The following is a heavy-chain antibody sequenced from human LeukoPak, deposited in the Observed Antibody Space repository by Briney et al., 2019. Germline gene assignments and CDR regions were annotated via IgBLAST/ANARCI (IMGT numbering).Heavy chain of an antibody. CDR3: ASGSSSWYLDYYYYGMDV. J-gene: IGHJ6*02. Sequence: PGGSLRLSCVVSGFDFGTYALHWVRQAPGKGLEWVAVIWYDGSNKYYADSVKGRFTISRDNSKNTLYLQMNSLRAEDTAVYYCASGSSSWYLDYYYYGMDVWGQGTTVTVSS. D-gene: IGHD6-13*01. CDR1: GFDFGTYA. CDR2: IWYDGSNK. V-gene: IGHV3-33*08.